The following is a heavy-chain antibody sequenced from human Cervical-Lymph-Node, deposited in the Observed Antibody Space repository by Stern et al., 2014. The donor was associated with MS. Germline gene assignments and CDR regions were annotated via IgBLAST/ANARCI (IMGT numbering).Heavy chain of an antibody. Sequence: QVQLQESGPGLVRPSETLSLTCTVSGGSISSKSYYWGWIRQPPGKGLEWIGIIFYLGSTYNIPSLRTRPPIPLDTTKNQFSRRLSSVTAADTAVYYCVSTVPGPWHFDYWGQGTLVTVSS. CDR2: IFYLGST. CDR3: VSTVPGPWHFDY. J-gene: IGHJ4*02. D-gene: IGHD6-19*01. CDR1: GGSISSKSYY. V-gene: IGHV4-39*01.